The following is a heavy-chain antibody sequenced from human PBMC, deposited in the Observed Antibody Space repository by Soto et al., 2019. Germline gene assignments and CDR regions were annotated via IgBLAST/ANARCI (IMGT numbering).Heavy chain of an antibody. CDR1: GYTFTTYH. CDR3: ARDRGYSYSYGMDV. CDR2: INAGNGGT. V-gene: IGHV1-3*01. Sequence: GASVKVSCKASGYTFTTYHMHWVRQAPGQSLEWMGWINAGNGGTKFSQKFQGRVTITRDTSASTSYMEPSSLRSEDTAVYYCARDRGYSYSYGMDVWGQGTTVTVSS. J-gene: IGHJ6*02. D-gene: IGHD5-18*01.